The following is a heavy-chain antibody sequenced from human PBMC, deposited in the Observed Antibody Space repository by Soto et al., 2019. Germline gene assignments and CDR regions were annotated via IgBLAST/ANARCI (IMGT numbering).Heavy chain of an antibody. Sequence: ASVKVSCKASGYTFTSYGISWVRQAPGQGLEWMGWISAYNGNTNYAQKLQGRVTMTTDTSTSTAYMKLRSLRSDDTAVYYCARDRIAAADTYYYYGMDVWGQGTTVTVSS. CDR2: ISAYNGNT. J-gene: IGHJ6*02. CDR3: ARDRIAAADTYYYYGMDV. CDR1: GYTFTSYG. D-gene: IGHD6-13*01. V-gene: IGHV1-18*01.